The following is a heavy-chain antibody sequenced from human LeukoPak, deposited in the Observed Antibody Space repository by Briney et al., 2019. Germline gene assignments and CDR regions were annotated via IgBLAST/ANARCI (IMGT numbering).Heavy chain of an antibody. CDR3: ARGGTPIPHILTGSTPIDY. CDR1: GGTFSSYA. J-gene: IGHJ4*02. D-gene: IGHD3-9*01. V-gene: IGHV1-69*01. CDR2: IIPIFGTA. Sequence: GSSVKVSCKASGGTFSSYAISWVRQAPGQGLEWMGGIIPIFGTANYAQKFQGRVTITADESTSTAYMELSSLRSEDTAVYYCARGGTPIPHILTGSTPIDYWGQGTLVTVSS.